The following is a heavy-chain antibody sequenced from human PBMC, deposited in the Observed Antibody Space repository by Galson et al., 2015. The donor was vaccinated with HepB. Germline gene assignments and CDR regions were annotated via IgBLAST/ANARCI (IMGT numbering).Heavy chain of an antibody. CDR3: ARGYYGSGNYRRFDP. Sequence: SVTVSCKASGSAFISYSLNWVRQAPGQGLEWMGWINTNTGNPIYAQGFTGRFVFSLDTSVNTAYLQISSLKPEDTAVYYCARGYYGSGNYRRFDPWGQGTLVTVSS. V-gene: IGHV7-4-1*02. CDR2: INTNTGNP. J-gene: IGHJ5*02. CDR1: GSAFISYS. D-gene: IGHD3-10*01.